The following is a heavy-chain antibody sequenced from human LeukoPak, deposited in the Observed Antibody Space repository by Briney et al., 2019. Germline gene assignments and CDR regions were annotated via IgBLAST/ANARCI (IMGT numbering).Heavy chain of an antibody. J-gene: IGHJ4*02. CDR2: IWYDGSNK. Sequence: PGRSLRLSCAASGFTFRSYGMHWVRQAPGKGLEWVAVIWYDGSNKYYADSVKGRFTTSRDNSKNTLYLQMNSLRAEDTAVYYCARAGHYYGSGSYYSNFDYWGQGTLVTVSS. CDR1: GFTFRSYG. D-gene: IGHD3-10*01. V-gene: IGHV3-33*01. CDR3: ARAGHYYGSGSYYSNFDY.